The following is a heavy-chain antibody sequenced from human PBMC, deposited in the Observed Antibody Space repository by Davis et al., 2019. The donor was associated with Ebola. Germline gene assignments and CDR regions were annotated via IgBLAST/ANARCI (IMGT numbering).Heavy chain of an antibody. D-gene: IGHD2-2*01. Sequence: SVTVSCQAFGYTFIYYYTNWVRQTPGQGLEWMGRINPKSGATTYAQRFQGRVTMTRDTSSGTAYMDLGSLKSDDTAVYYCARGPAANAPLDYWGQGTLVTVSS. J-gene: IGHJ4*02. V-gene: IGHV1-2*02. CDR3: ARGPAANAPLDY. CDR1: GYTFIYYY. CDR2: INPKSGAT.